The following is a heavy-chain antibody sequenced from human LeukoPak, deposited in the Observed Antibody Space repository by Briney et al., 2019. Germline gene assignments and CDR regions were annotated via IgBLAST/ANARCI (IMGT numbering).Heavy chain of an antibody. J-gene: IGHJ4*02. V-gene: IGHV1-2*02. CDR1: GYTFTGYY. CDR2: INPNGGGT. CDR3: ARDRGGYYDGSGYMVGY. D-gene: IGHD3-22*01. Sequence: ASGKVSCKASGYTFTGYYMDWVRQAPGQGLEWMGWINPNGGGTNYAKKFEGRVTMTRDSIISTAYMELSRLRSDDTAVYYCARDRGGYYDGSGYMVGYWGQGTLVGASS.